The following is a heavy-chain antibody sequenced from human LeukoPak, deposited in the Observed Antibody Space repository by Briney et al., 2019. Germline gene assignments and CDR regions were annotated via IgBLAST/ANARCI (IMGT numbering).Heavy chain of an antibody. V-gene: IGHV3-74*01. CDR3: ARGGSSSWYSS. D-gene: IGHD6-13*01. Sequence: PGGSLRLSCAASGFTFSSYWMHWVRQAPGKGLVWVSRINSDGSTTSHADSVKGRFTISRDNAKNTLFLQMNSLRAEDTAVYYCARGGSSSWYSSWGQGTLVTVSS. CDR1: GFTFSSYW. CDR2: INSDGSTT. J-gene: IGHJ5*02.